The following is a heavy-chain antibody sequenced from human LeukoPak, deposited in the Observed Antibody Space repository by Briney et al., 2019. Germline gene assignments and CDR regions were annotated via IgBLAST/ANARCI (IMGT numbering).Heavy chain of an antibody. CDR1: GFPFSSYW. Sequence: GGSLRLPCVASGFPFSSYWMTWVRQAPGKGLEWVANIKQDGSKKSYVDSVKGRFTISRDNAKNSLYLQMNSLRAEDTAVYYCARAGTTSSKWELLLVDPAPIGYWGQGTLVTVSS. V-gene: IGHV3-7*01. D-gene: IGHD1-26*01. J-gene: IGHJ4*02. CDR2: IKQDGSKK. CDR3: ARAGTTSSKWELLLVDPAPIGY.